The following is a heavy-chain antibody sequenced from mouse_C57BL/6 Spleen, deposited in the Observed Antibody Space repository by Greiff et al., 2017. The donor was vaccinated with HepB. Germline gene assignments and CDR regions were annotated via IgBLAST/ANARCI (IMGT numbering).Heavy chain of an antibody. CDR1: GYTFTSYW. Sequence: QVQLKESGAELVKPGASVKLSCKASGYTFTSYWMHWVKQRPGQGLEWIGMIHPNSGSTNYNEKFKSKATLTVDKSSSTAYMQLSSLTSEDSAVYDCASTYYSNYGAYWGQGTLVTVSA. J-gene: IGHJ3*01. V-gene: IGHV1-64*01. CDR2: IHPNSGST. CDR3: ASTYYSNYGAY. D-gene: IGHD2-5*01.